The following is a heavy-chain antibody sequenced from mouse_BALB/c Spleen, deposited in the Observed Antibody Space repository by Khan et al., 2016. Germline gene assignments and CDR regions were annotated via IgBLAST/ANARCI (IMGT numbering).Heavy chain of an antibody. CDR3: TRDSSGGFSY. J-gene: IGHJ3*01. Sequence: EVELVESGGGLVKPGGSLKLSCAASGFNFSSYTMSWVRQTPEKRLEWVATISRGGSYTYYPDNMKGRFTISRDNAKNPLYLQMSSLNAEDAAMYYCTRDSSGGFSYWGQGTLVTVSA. D-gene: IGHD3-1*01. V-gene: IGHV5-6-4*01. CDR2: ISRGGSYT. CDR1: GFNFSSYT.